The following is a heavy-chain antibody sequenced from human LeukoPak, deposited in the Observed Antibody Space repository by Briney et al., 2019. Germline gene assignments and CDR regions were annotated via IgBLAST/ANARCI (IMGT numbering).Heavy chain of an antibody. Sequence: SETLSLTCAVYGGSFSGYCWSWIRQPPGKGLEWIGEIDHRGSSNYNPSLKSRVTISVDTSKNQFSLKLRFVTAADTAVYYCAREAVAGGYYFDYWGQGTLVTVSS. CDR1: GGSFSGYC. D-gene: IGHD6-19*01. J-gene: IGHJ4*02. CDR2: IDHRGSS. CDR3: AREAVAGGYYFDY. V-gene: IGHV4-34*01.